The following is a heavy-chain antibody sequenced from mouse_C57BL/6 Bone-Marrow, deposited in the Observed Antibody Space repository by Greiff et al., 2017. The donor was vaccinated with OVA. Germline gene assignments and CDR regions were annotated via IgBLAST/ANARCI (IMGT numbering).Heavy chain of an antibody. D-gene: IGHD2-4*01. CDR3: TTIYYDYFFDY. J-gene: IGHJ2*01. Sequence: EVKLVESGGGLVQPGGSMKLSCVASGFTFSNYWMNWVRQSPEKGLEWVAQIRLKSDNYATHYAESVKGRFTISRDDSKSSVYLQMNNLRAEDTGIYYCTTIYYDYFFDYWGQGTTLTVSS. CDR1: GFTFSNYW. V-gene: IGHV6-3*01. CDR2: IRLKSDNYAT.